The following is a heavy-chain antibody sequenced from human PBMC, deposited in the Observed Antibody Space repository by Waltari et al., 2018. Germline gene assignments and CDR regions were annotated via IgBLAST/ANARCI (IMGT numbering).Heavy chain of an antibody. V-gene: IGHV4-4*02. J-gene: IGHJ3*02. Sequence: QVQLQESGPGLVKPSGTLSLTCAVSGGSISSSNWWSWVRKPPGKGLEWIGELYHSGSTNYNPSLKRRVTISVDKSKNQFSLKLSSVTAADTAVYYCARSRRSGSYYGAFDIWGQGTMVTVSS. D-gene: IGHD1-26*01. CDR2: LYHSGST. CDR1: GGSISSSNW. CDR3: ARSRRSGSYYGAFDI.